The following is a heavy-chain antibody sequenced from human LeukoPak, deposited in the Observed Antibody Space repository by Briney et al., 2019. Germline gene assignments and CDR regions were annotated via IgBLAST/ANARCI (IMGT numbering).Heavy chain of an antibody. CDR3: ARDPHYGDDAFDI. V-gene: IGHV4-34*01. CDR2: INHSGST. Sequence: SETLSLTCAVYGGSFSGYYWSWIRQPPGKGLEWIGEINHSGSTNYNPSLKSRVTISVDTSKNQFSLKLSSVTAADTAVYYCARDPHYGDDAFDIWGQGTMVTVSS. D-gene: IGHD4-17*01. CDR1: GGSFSGYY. J-gene: IGHJ3*02.